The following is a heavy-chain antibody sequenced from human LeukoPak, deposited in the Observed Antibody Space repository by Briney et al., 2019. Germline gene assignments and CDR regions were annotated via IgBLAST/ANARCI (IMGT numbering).Heavy chain of an antibody. V-gene: IGHV1-2*02. D-gene: IGHD6-19*01. CDR1: GYTFTGYY. CDR3: ARDDHGSSGWYGGQNWFDP. CDR2: INPNSGGT. J-gene: IGHJ5*02. Sequence: GASVKVSCKASGYTFTGYYMHWVRQAPGQGLEWMGWINPNSGGTNYAQKFQGRVTMTRDTSISTAYMELSRLRSDDTAVYYCARDDHGSSGWYGGQNWFDPWGQGTLVTVSS.